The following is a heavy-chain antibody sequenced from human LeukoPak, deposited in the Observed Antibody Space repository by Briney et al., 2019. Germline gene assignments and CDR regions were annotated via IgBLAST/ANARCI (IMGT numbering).Heavy chain of an antibody. CDR2: IHPEGNEK. CDR3: AGGDDFPGDH. CDR1: GFTFSNFW. J-gene: IGHJ4*02. V-gene: IGHV3-7*04. Sequence: PGGSLRLSCAVSGFTFSNFWMSWVRQAPGRGLEWVANIHPEGNEKYHVESVKGRFTISRDNAKNLLFLQMNGLRVEDTAVYYWAGGDDFPGDHWGRGTLFTVSS. D-gene: IGHD2/OR15-2a*01.